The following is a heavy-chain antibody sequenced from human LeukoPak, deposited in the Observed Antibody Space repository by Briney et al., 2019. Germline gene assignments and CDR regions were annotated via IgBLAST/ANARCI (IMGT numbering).Heavy chain of an antibody. V-gene: IGHV3-30-3*01. J-gene: IGHJ6*03. Sequence: GGSLRLSCAASGFTFSSYAMHWVRQAPGKGLEWVAVISYDGSNKYYADSVKGRFTISRDNSKNTLYLQMNSLRAEDTAVYYCAKEEDDFWGRFLYMDVWGKGTTVTVSS. CDR2: ISYDGSNK. D-gene: IGHD3-3*01. CDR3: AKEEDDFWGRFLYMDV. CDR1: GFTFSSYA.